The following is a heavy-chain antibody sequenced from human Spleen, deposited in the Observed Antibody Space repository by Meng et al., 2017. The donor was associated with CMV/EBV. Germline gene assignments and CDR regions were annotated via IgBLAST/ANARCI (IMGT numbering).Heavy chain of an antibody. J-gene: IGHJ3*02. CDR3: ARISYCTTTSCYLGHAFDI. V-gene: IGHV3-7*01. Sequence: YGMSWVRQAPGKGLEWVASIKQDGGDKYYVDSLKGRFTISRDNTKNSLHLQMNSLRAEDTAVYYCARISYCTTTSCYLGHAFDIWGQGTMVTVSS. D-gene: IGHD2-2*01. CDR1: YG. CDR2: IKQDGGDK.